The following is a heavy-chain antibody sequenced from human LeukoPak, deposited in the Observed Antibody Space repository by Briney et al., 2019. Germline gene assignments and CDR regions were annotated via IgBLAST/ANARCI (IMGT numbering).Heavy chain of an antibody. CDR2: MNPNSGNT. CDR3: ARGSFDPIAAAGNPNWFDP. J-gene: IGHJ5*02. D-gene: IGHD6-13*01. CDR1: GYTFTSYD. Sequence: ASVKVSCKASGYTFTSYDINWVRQATGQGLEWMGWMNPNSGNTGYAQKFQGRVTMTRNTSISTAYMELSSLRSEDTAVYYCARGSFDPIAAAGNPNWFDPWGQGTLVTVSS. V-gene: IGHV1-8*01.